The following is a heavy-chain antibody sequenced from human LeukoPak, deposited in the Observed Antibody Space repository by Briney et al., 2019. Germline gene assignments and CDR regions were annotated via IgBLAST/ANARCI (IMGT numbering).Heavy chain of an antibody. J-gene: IGHJ6*02. Sequence: PGGSLRLPCAASGFIFSSYWMSWVRQAPGKGLEWVANIKQDGSEKYYVDSVKGRFTISRDNAKNSLYLQMNSLRAGDTAVYYCARLIVIPGGIDVWGQGTTVTVSS. CDR3: ARLIVIPGGIDV. CDR1: GFIFSSYW. CDR2: IKQDGSEK. D-gene: IGHD2/OR15-2a*01. V-gene: IGHV3-7*03.